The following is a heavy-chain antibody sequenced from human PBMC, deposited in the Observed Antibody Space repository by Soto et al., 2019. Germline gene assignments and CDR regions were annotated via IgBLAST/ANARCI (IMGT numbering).Heavy chain of an antibody. D-gene: IGHD3-10*01. J-gene: IGHJ4*02. CDR1: GGTFSSYT. CDR3: ARSYGSGSRPFDY. Sequence: QVQLVQSGAEVKNPGSSVRVSCKASGGTFSSYTLNWVRQAPGQGLEWMGRIIPILSMSTYAQKFQGRVSIIADKSTTNAYMTLSSLRSDDTAIYYCARSYGSGSRPFDYWGQGTLVTVAS. CDR2: IIPILSMS. V-gene: IGHV1-69*02.